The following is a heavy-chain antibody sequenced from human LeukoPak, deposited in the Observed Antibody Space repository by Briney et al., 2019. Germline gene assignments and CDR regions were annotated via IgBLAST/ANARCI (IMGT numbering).Heavy chain of an antibody. Sequence: GGSLRLSCVVSGITLSNYGMSWGRQAPGKGLEWVAGMSGSGGSTNYADSVKGRFTISRDNPRNTLYLQMNSLRAEDTAVYFCAKRGVVIRVILVGFHKEAYYFDSWGQGALVTVSS. CDR2: MSGSGGST. CDR3: AKRGVVIRVILVGFHKEAYYFDS. CDR1: GITLSNYG. J-gene: IGHJ4*02. V-gene: IGHV3-23*01. D-gene: IGHD3-22*01.